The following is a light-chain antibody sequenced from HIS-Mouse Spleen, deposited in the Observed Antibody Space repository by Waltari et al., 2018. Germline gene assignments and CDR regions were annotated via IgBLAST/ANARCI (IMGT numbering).Light chain of an antibody. CDR3: CSYAGSSTWV. V-gene: IGLV2-23*01. J-gene: IGLJ3*02. Sequence: QSALTQPASVSGSPGQSITIPCTGTSSHVGSYHLVSWYQQHPGKAPQLMIYEGSKRPSGVSNRFSGSKSGNTASLTISGLQAEDEADYYCCSYAGSSTWVFGGGTKLTVL. CDR2: EGS. CDR1: SSHVGSYHL.